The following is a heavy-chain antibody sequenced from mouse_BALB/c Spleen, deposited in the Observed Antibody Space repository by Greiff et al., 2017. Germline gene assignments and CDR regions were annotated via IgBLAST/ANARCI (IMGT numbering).Heavy chain of an antibody. CDR2: INPSNGGT. CDR1: GYTFTSYY. Sequence: VQLVESGAELVKPGASVKLSCKASGYTFTSYYMYWVKQRPGQGLEWIGEINPSNGGTNFNEKFKSKATLTVDKSSSTAYMQLSSLTSEDSAVYYCTRNRYGDYWGQGTTLTVSS. CDR3: TRNRYGDY. V-gene: IGHV1S81*02. D-gene: IGHD2-14*01. J-gene: IGHJ2*01.